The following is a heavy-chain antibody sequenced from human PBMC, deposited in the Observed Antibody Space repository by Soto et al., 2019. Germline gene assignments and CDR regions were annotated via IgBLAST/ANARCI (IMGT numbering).Heavy chain of an antibody. Sequence: GASVKVSCKASGYTFTSYDINWVRQATGQGLEWMGWMNPNSGNTGYAQKFQGRVTMTRNTSISTAYMELSSLRSEDTAVYYCASSYYDSRGYYSYFDYWGQGIRVTVSS. D-gene: IGHD3-22*01. CDR3: ASSYYDSRGYYSYFDY. CDR2: MNPNSGNT. V-gene: IGHV1-8*01. J-gene: IGHJ4*02. CDR1: GYTFTSYD.